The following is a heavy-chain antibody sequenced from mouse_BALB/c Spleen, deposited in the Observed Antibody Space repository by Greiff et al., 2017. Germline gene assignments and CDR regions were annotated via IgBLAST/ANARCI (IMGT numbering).Heavy chain of an antibody. CDR2: ISTYYGNT. CDR1: GYTFTDYA. CDR3: ARGDGNYGYFDV. V-gene: IGHV1-67*01. Sequence: QVQLQQSGPELVRPGVSVKISCKGSGYTFTDYAMHWVKQSHAKSLEWIGVISTYYGNTNYNQKFKGKATMTVDKSSSTAYMELARLTSEDSAIYYCARGDGNYGYFDVWGAGTTVTVSS. D-gene: IGHD2-1*01. J-gene: IGHJ1*01.